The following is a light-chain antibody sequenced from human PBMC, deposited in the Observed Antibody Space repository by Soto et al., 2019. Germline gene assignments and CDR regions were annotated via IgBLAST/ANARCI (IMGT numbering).Light chain of an antibody. CDR2: GAS. V-gene: IGKV3-15*01. CDR1: HTISSSY. J-gene: IGKJ1*01. Sequence: EIVLTQSPGTLSLSPGERATLSCRASHTISSSYLAWYQQKPGQAPRLLIYGASTRATGIPARFSGSGSGTEFTLSINSLQSEDFAVYYCQEYDNWLWTFGQGTKVDIK. CDR3: QEYDNWLWT.